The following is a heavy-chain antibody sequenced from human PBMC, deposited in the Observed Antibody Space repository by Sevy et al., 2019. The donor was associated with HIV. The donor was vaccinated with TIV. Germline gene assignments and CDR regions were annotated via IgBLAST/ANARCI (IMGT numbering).Heavy chain of an antibody. CDR1: GFTFSSYA. Sequence: GGSLRLSCAASGFTFSSYAMHWVRQAPGKGLEWVAVISYDGSNKYYADSVKGRFTISRDNSKNTLYLQLNSLRAEDTAIYYCARDQHDYAGNVRTGWFDPWGQGTLVTVSS. D-gene: IGHD4-17*01. J-gene: IGHJ5*02. V-gene: IGHV3-30-3*01. CDR2: ISYDGSNK. CDR3: ARDQHDYAGNVRTGWFDP.